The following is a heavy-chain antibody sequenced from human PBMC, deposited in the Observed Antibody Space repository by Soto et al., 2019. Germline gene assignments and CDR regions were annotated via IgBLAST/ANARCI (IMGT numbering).Heavy chain of an antibody. D-gene: IGHD5-18*01. J-gene: IGHJ4*02. V-gene: IGHV4-59*08. CDR3: ARLSNTALGYFDY. CDR1: GGSISSYY. Sequence: QVQLQESGPGLVKPSETLSLTCTVSGGSISSYYWSWIRQPPGKRLEWIGYIYYSGSTNYNPSLKSRVTISVDTSKNQFSLKLSSVTAADTAVYYCARLSNTALGYFDYWGQGTLVTVSS. CDR2: IYYSGST.